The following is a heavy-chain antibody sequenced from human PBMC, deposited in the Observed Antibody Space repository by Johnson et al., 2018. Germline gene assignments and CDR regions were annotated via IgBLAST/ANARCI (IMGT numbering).Heavy chain of an antibody. V-gene: IGHV3-30-3*01. Sequence: QVQLLESGGGVVQPGRSLRLSCAASGFTFSSYAMHWVRQAPGKGLEWVAVISYDGSNKYYADSVKGRFTISRDNSKNTLYLQMNSLRAEDTAGYYCARLGAYGSGGYMDAFDIGGQGTLFTVSS. CDR1: GFTFSSYA. J-gene: IGHJ3*02. D-gene: IGHD6-19*01. CDR3: ARLGAYGSGGYMDAFDI. CDR2: ISYDGSNK.